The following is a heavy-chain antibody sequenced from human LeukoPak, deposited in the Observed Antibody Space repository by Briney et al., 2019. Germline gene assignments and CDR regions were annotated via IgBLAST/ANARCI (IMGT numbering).Heavy chain of an antibody. CDR1: GGSISSGGYY. D-gene: IGHD3-22*01. CDR3: ARVDDSSGYYLP. V-gene: IGHV4-30-4*08. J-gene: IGHJ5*02. Sequence: SETLSLTCTVSGGSISSGGYYWSWIRQHPGKGLEWIGYISYSGSTYYNPSLRSRITISVDTSKNQFSLKLSSVTAADTAVYYCARVDDSSGYYLPWGQGTLVTVSS. CDR2: ISYSGST.